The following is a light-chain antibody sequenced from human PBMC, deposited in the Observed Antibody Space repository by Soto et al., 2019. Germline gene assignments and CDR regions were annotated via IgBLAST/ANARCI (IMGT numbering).Light chain of an antibody. Sequence: DVQMTQSPSSLSASVGDRVSITCRASQSIKTYLNWYQQKPGKDPKLLIFGSYNLQSGVPPRFSGTGSGTVFTLIISSLQPEDFATYFCQQSYFIPWTFGQGTKVDLK. V-gene: IGKV1-39*01. J-gene: IGKJ1*01. CDR1: QSIKTY. CDR3: QQSYFIPWT. CDR2: GSY.